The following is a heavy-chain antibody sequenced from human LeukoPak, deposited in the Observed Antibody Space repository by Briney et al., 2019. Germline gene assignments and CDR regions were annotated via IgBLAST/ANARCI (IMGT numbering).Heavy chain of an antibody. CDR2: ITVSGGDT. Sequence: GGSLRLSCAASEFPLNNYAMLWVRQAPGKGLEGGSAITVSGGDTYYADSVKGRFTISRDNSKNTLHLQMNSLRAEDTAVYFCAKAGSSWSGPLKDWGQGILVTVSS. J-gene: IGHJ4*02. CDR1: EFPLNNYA. D-gene: IGHD6-13*01. V-gene: IGHV3-23*01. CDR3: AKAGSSWSGPLKD.